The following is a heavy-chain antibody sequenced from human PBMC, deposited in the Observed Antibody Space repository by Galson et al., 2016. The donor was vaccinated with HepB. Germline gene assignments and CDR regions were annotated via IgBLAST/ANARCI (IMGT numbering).Heavy chain of an antibody. CDR2: ISGRGGGT. J-gene: IGHJ4*02. D-gene: IGHD3-22*01. V-gene: IGHV3-23*01. CDR3: AKGAPYYYDSSGYYGPGDF. Sequence: SLRLSCAASGFTFSDYALNWVRQAPGKGLEWVSPISGRGGGTYYADSVKGRFPISRDNSKNTRFLQMNSLRAEDTARYYCAKGAPYYYDSSGYYGPGDFWGQGTQVTVSS. CDR1: GFTFSDYA.